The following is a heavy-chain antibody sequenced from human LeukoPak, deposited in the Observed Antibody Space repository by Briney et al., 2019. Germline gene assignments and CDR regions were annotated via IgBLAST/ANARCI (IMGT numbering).Heavy chain of an antibody. D-gene: IGHD4-17*01. CDR1: GFSFRDYE. Sequence: GGSLRLSCAASGFSFRDYELTWVRQVPGKGLEWISYVNQRGRTTSYADSVKGRFTIPRDNAKNSLYLQMNSLRAEDTAVYYCARCYGDYPYYYYYYMDVWGKGTTVTISS. CDR2: VNQRGRTT. CDR3: ARCYGDYPYYYYYYMDV. V-gene: IGHV3-11*01. J-gene: IGHJ6*03.